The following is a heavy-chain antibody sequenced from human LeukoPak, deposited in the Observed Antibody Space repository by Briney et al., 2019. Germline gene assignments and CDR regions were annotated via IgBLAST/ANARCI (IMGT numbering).Heavy chain of an antibody. J-gene: IGHJ3*02. V-gene: IGHV3-48*04. CDR3: AREQHLDAFDI. D-gene: IGHD6-13*01. CDR2: TSSSSSTI. CDR1: GFTFISYS. Sequence: GGSLRLSCAASGFTFISYSMNWVRQAPGKGLEWVSQTSSSSSTIYYADSVTGRFTSSRDNAKNSLYLQMNSLRAEDTAVYYCAREQHLDAFDIWGQGTMVTVSS.